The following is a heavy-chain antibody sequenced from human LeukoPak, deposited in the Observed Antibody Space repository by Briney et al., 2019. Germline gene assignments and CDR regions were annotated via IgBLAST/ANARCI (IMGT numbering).Heavy chain of an antibody. D-gene: IGHD3/OR15-3a*01. CDR1: GFTFSRHW. Sequence: GGSLRLSCAASGFTFSRHWMHWVRQGPGKGLEWVSRIKSDGSETQYADSVKGRFTISRDNAHNTLYLQMTSLRSEDTAVYYCARVISYFDLWGQGALVTASS. CDR3: ARVISYFDL. CDR2: IKSDGSET. V-gene: IGHV3-74*01. J-gene: IGHJ4*02.